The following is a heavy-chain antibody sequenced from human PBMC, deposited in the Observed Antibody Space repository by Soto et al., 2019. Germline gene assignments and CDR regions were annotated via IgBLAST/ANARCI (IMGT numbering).Heavy chain of an antibody. D-gene: IGHD1-26*01. J-gene: IGHJ6*03. V-gene: IGHV3-23*01. CDR1: GITFNNYA. CDR2: INYGGSAT. CDR3: AKELPSTKLPHYMDV. Sequence: EIQLLASGGDLVQPGGSLRLSCAASGITFNNYAMTWVRQAVGAGLEWVSTINYGGSATYYADSVKGRFTISRDNSKNTLYLQMSSLRADDTAVYYCAKELPSTKLPHYMDVWGKGPTVTVSS.